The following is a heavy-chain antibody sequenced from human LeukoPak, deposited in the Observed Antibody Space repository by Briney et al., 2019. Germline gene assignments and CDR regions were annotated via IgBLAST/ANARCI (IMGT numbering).Heavy chain of an antibody. CDR1: GYSSSSGYY. D-gene: IGHD4/OR15-4a*01. Sequence: SEILSLSCAVSGYSSSSGYYWGWIRQPPGKGLTWIGSIYHSGSTYYNPSLKSRVTISVDTSKNQFSLKLSSVTAADTAVYYCARARTMVRGWFDPWGQGTLVTVSS. CDR3: ARARTMVRGWFDP. CDR2: IYHSGST. V-gene: IGHV4-38-2*01. J-gene: IGHJ5*02.